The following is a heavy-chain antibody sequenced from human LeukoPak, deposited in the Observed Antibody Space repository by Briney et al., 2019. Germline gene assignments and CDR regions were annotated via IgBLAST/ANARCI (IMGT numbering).Heavy chain of an antibody. V-gene: IGHV3-23*01. Sequence: GGSLRLSCAASGFTISSYAMKWVRQARGKGVEWVSAISGGGGSTFYADSVKGRITISRDNSKNTVYLEMNSLRAEETALCYCAELGITMIGGVWGKGTTVTISS. CDR1: GFTISSYA. D-gene: IGHD3-10*02. J-gene: IGHJ6*04. CDR2: ISGGGGST. CDR3: AELGITMIGGV.